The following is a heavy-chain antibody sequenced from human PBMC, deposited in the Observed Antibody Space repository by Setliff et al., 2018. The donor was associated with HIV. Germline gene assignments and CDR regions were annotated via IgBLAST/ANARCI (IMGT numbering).Heavy chain of an antibody. D-gene: IGHD3-22*01. CDR1: GDSIIDSY. V-gene: IGHV4-4*09. J-gene: IGHJ3*01. CDR3: ARLSVVIHGTFDV. Sequence: PSETLSLTCTVSGDSIIDSYWSWVRQPPGKGLEWIGYIHSTGRTNYSPSLKSRVTTSVDTSKNHFSLRLRSVTAADTAVYYCARLSVVIHGTFDVWGHGTMVTVSS. CDR2: IHSTGRT.